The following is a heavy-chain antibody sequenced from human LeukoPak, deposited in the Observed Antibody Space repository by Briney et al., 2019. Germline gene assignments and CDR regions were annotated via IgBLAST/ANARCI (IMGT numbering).Heavy chain of an antibody. CDR1: GGAINITNYY. D-gene: IGHD3-22*01. V-gene: IGHV4-39*01. CDR3: ARMPDVFYDSSGMLDY. Sequence: SETLSLTCAVAGGAINITNYYWGWIRQPPGKGLEWIGSIYRSGSTYYNPSLKSRVTISVDTSKKQFSLKLNSVTAADTAVYFCARMPDVFYDSSGMLDYWGQGTLVTVSS. J-gene: IGHJ4*02. CDR2: IYRSGST.